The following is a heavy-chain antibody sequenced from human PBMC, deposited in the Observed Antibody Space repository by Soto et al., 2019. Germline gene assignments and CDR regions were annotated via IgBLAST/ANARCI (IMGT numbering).Heavy chain of an antibody. Sequence: QVHLVQSGAEVKKPGASVKVSCKASGYTFTSYGITWVRQAPGQGLEWMGWISAHNGNTDYAQKRQGRVIVTRDTSTSTAYMELRSLISDDPAVYYWARGRYGDYWGQVALVTVSS. CDR1: GYTFTSYG. D-gene: IGHD1-1*01. J-gene: IGHJ4*02. V-gene: IGHV1-18*01. CDR3: ARGRYGDY. CDR2: ISAHNGNT.